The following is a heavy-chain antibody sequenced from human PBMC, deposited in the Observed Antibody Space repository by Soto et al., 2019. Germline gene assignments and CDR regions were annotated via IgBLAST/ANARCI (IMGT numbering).Heavy chain of an antibody. CDR2: ISSNGVGT. V-gene: IGHV3-64*01. J-gene: IGHJ6*03. D-gene: IGHD6-6*01. Sequence: GGSLRLSCAASGFTLSGYAMDWVRRAPGKGLEYVSGISSNGVGTYSANSVQGRFTISRDNSKNTVYLQMGSLRPEDMAVYYCARRARPDFYYMDVWGKGTTVTVSS. CDR3: ARRARPDFYYMDV. CDR1: GFTLSGYA.